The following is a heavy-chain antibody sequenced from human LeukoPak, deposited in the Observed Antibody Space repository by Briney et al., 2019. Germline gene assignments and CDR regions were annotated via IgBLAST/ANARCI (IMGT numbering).Heavy chain of an antibody. CDR2: IYTSGST. CDR1: GGSISSYY. D-gene: IGHD2-2*01. V-gene: IGHV4-4*07. CDR3: ARDPVVPAAMRYYYYDMDV. J-gene: IGHJ6*02. Sequence: SQTLSLTCTVSGGSISSYYWSWIRQPAGKGLEWIGRIYTSGSTNYNPSLKSRVTMSVDTSKNQFSLKLSSVTAADTAVYYCARDPVVPAAMRYYYYDMDVWGQGTTVTVSS.